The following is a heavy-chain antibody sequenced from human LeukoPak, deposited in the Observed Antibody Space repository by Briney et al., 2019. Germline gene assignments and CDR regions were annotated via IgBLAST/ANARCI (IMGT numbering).Heavy chain of an antibody. D-gene: IGHD3-10*01. CDR3: AKYYSTSGSSGGRVFDY. CDR2: ISSRGRAT. V-gene: IGHV3-23*01. Sequence: GGSLRLSCAASGFTFNNYAMNWVRQAPGKGLEGVSGISSRGRATYYADSVKGRFTISRDNSKNSLYREMNSLRAEDTAVYYCAKYYSTSGSSGGRVFDYCGDGTLGTVSS. J-gene: IGHJ4*01. CDR1: GFTFNNYA.